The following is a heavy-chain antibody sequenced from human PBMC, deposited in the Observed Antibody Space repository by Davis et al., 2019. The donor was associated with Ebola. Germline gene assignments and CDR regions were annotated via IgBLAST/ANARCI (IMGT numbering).Heavy chain of an antibody. D-gene: IGHD2-2*01. CDR2: ITTNGWST. CDR1: GFAFSNYN. J-gene: IGHJ4*02. Sequence: GESLKISCTASGFAFSNYNMNWVRQAPGKGLEWVSSITTNGWSTYYADSVKGRFIISRDNAKNSLFLQMHSLRGDDQAVYFCARETPISSRSDWWGQGTLVNVSS. V-gene: IGHV3-48*01. CDR3: ARETPISSRSDW.